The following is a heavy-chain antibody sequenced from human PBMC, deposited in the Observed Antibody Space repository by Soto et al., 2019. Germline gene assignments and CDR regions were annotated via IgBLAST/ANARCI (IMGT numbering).Heavy chain of an antibody. Sequence: SETLSLTCTVSGGSISSCGYYWSWIRQHPGKGLEWIGYIYYSGSTYYNPSLKSRVTISVDTSKNQFSLKLSSVTAADTAVYYCVHYYYDSSGYYYFDYWGQGTLVTVSS. D-gene: IGHD3-22*01. CDR1: GGSISSCGYY. V-gene: IGHV4-31*03. CDR3: VHYYYDSSGYYYFDY. J-gene: IGHJ4*02. CDR2: IYYSGST.